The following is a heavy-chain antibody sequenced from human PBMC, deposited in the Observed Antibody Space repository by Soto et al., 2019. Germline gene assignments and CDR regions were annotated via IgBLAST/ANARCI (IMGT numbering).Heavy chain of an antibody. CDR2: ISTNNGNT. Sequence: QVQLVQSGAEVKKPGASVKVSCNASGYSFTSYGITWVRQAPGQGLEWMGWISTNNGNTNYAQNHQGRVTMTTDTSTSTAEMELGSLRSDDTAVHYCGRVVVGANYNWFDPWGQGTQVTVCS. J-gene: IGHJ5*02. D-gene: IGHD2-15*01. CDR3: GRVVVGANYNWFDP. V-gene: IGHV1-18*01. CDR1: GYSFTSYG.